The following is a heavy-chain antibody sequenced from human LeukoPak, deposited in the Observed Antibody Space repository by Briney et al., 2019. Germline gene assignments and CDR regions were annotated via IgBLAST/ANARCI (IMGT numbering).Heavy chain of an antibody. J-gene: IGHJ5*02. CDR1: GFTFSSYA. V-gene: IGHV3-74*03. Sequence: PGGSLRLSCAASGFTFSSYAMHWVRQAPGKGLVWVSRINSDGSSTTYADSVKGRFTISRDNAKNTLYLQMNSLRAEDTAVYYCARTLRYFGENWFDPWGQGTLVTVSS. CDR3: ARTLRYFGENWFDP. D-gene: IGHD3-9*01. CDR2: INSDGSST.